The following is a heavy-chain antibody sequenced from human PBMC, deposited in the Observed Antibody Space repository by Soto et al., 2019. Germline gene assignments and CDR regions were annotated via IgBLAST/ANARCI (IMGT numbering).Heavy chain of an antibody. J-gene: IGHJ5*02. CDR2: PYWDDDK. D-gene: IGHD3-10*01. Sequence: QITLKESGPTLVKPTQTLTLTCTFSGFSLSTSGAGVGWIRQPPGKALECLALPYWDDDKRYSPSPKRRLTITKDTSKSQVVLTMSNMDPVDTATYYCVSGSFPNWFDPWGQGILVTVSS. CDR1: GFSLSTSGAG. V-gene: IGHV2-5*02. CDR3: VSGSFPNWFDP.